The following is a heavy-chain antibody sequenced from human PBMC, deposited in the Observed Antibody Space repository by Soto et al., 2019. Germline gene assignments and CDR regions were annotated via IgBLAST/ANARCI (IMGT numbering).Heavy chain of an antibody. D-gene: IGHD5-12*01. CDR3: ARAYGGYADY. CDR1: GGSISSYY. CDR2: IYYSEST. V-gene: IGHV4-59*01. Sequence: PSETLSLTCTVSGGSISSYYWSWIRQPPGKGLQYIGYIYYSESTNYNPSLKSRVTISVDTSKNQFSLKLSSVTAADTAVYYCARAYGGYADYWGQGALVTVSS. J-gene: IGHJ4*02.